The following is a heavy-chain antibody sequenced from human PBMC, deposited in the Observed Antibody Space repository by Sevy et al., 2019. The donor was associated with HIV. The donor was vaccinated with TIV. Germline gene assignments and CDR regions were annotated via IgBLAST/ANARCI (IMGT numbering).Heavy chain of an antibody. V-gene: IGHV3-30*04. Sequence: GGSLRLSCTASGFTFSSYEMNWVRQAPGKGLEWLTLISYDGRNTYYADSVKTRFTISRDNSNNTLYLQMNSLRPEDTAVYYCARGSVSGIFFYYGLDIWGQGTTVTVSS. CDR3: ARGSVSGIFFYYGLDI. CDR2: ISYDGRNT. CDR1: GFTFSSYE. J-gene: IGHJ6*02. D-gene: IGHD1-20*01.